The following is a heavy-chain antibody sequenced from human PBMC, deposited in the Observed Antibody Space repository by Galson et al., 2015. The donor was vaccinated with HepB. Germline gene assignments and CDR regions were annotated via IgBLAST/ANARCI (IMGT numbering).Heavy chain of an antibody. J-gene: IGHJ5*02. Sequence: SLRLSCAASGFTFSSYAMHWVRQAPGKGLEWVAVISYDGSNKYYADSVKGRFTISRDNSKNTLYLQMNSLRAEDTAVYYCARFSDYYGSGTHNWFDPWGQGTLVTVSS. CDR3: ARFSDYYGSGTHNWFDP. V-gene: IGHV3-30*04. CDR1: GFTFSSYA. D-gene: IGHD3-10*01. CDR2: ISYDGSNK.